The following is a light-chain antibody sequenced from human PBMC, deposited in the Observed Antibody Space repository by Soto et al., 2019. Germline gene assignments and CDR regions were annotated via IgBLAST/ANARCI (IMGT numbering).Light chain of an antibody. CDR2: GAS. J-gene: IGKJ1*01. CDR1: QSVTSNY. CDR3: QHYVTSLTT. Sequence: EIGMSQSSGTLSLSPGERATLSCRASQSVTSNYLAWYQQKPGQAPRLLIFGASIRATGIPDRFIGSGSGTDFTLTISRLEPEDFAVYYCQHYVTSLTTFGQGTKVDI. V-gene: IGKV3-20*01.